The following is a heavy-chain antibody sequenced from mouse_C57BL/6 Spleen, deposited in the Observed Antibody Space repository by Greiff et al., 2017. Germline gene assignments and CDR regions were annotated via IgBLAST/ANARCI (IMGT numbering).Heavy chain of an antibody. CDR2: INPSSGYT. V-gene: IGHV1-7*01. Sequence: QVQLQQSGAELAKPGASVKLSCKASGYTFTSYWMHWVKQRPGQGLEWIGYINPSSGYTKYNQKFKDKATLTAAKSSSPAYMQLSSLTHEDSAVYYCARSIGHSNYDCFDYWGQGTTLTVSS. CDR1: GYTFTSYW. J-gene: IGHJ2*01. D-gene: IGHD2-4*01. CDR3: ARSIGHSNYDCFDY.